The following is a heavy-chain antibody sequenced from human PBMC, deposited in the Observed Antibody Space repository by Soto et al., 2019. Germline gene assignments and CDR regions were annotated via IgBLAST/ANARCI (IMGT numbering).Heavy chain of an antibody. CDR3: ARDQCFGGGRSCYYFDF. J-gene: IGHJ4*02. CDR2: ISNDGRGK. V-gene: IGHV3-30*04. CDR1: GLTFTTYA. Sequence: QVQLVESGGGVVQPGRSLRLSCAASGLTFTTYAIHWVRQAPGKGLEWVAVISNDGRGKYYADSVKGRFTISRDNSKNTLYLQMNSLRSDDTAVDYCARDQCFGGGRSCYYFDFWGQGTLVTVSS. D-gene: IGHD2-15*01.